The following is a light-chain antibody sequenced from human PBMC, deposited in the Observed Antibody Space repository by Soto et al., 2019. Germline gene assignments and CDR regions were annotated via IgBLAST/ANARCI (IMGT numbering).Light chain of an antibody. J-gene: IGKJ1*01. CDR1: QSVRNN. CDR2: GAS. CDR3: QQYGSSGT. V-gene: IGKV3-15*01. Sequence: EIVMTQSPGTLSASPGERATLSCRASQSVRNNLAWYQQKPGQSPRLLIYGASTRATGIPARFSGSGSGTEFTVTICSLQSEDFAVYYSQQYGSSGTFGQRAKVDI.